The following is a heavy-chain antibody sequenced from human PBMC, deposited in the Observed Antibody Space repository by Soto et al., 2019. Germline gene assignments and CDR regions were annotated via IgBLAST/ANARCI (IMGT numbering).Heavy chain of an antibody. D-gene: IGHD3-3*01. V-gene: IGHV3-30-3*01. Sequence: QVQLVESGGRVVQPGRSLRLSCAASGFMFNRYAIHWVRQTPGKGLEWVAVISRDGSVQYYADSVRGRFIISRDMSKDTVYLEMNILRVEDTAVFYCARSRSGAVPDSFGYWGQGTLVTVSS. J-gene: IGHJ4*02. CDR1: GFMFNRYA. CDR2: ISRDGSVQ. CDR3: ARSRSGAVPDSFGY.